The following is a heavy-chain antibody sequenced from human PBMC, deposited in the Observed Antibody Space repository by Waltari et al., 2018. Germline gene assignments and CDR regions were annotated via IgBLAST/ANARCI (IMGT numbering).Heavy chain of an antibody. CDR1: GGTFSSYA. Sequence: QVQLVQSGAEVKKPGSSVKVSCKASGGTFSSYALSWVRQAPGQGLEWMGGIIPSFGTANYAQKFQGRVTITADKSTSTAYMELSSLRSEDTAVYYCARLEAYSSSFSAWWFDPWGQGTLVTVSS. V-gene: IGHV1-69*14. CDR2: IIPSFGTA. D-gene: IGHD6-6*01. CDR3: ARLEAYSSSFSAWWFDP. J-gene: IGHJ5*02.